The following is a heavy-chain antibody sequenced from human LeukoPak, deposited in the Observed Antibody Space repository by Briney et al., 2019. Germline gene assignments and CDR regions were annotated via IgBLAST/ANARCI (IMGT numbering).Heavy chain of an antibody. Sequence: RGESLKISCKGSGSSFTSYLITGVRQMPGKGLEWMGIIYPGDSDTRYSPSSQGQVTISADKSISTAYLQWSSLKASDTAMYYCAVFKATYYFGFNYWGQGTLVTVSS. CDR3: AVFKATYYFGFNY. CDR1: GSSFTSYL. CDR2: IYPGDSDT. V-gene: IGHV5-51*01. J-gene: IGHJ4*02. D-gene: IGHD3-9*01.